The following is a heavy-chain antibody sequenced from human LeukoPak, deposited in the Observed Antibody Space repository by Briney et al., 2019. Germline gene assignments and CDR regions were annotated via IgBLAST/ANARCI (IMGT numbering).Heavy chain of an antibody. V-gene: IGHV3-9*01. D-gene: IGHD3-22*01. CDR1: GFTFDDYA. J-gene: IGHJ3*02. CDR2: ISWNSGSI. CDR3: AKDMRPGYFVLLGAFDI. Sequence: GGSLRLSCAASGFTFDDYAMHWVRQAPGKGLEWVSGISWNSGSIGYADSVKGRFTISRDNAKNSLYLQMNSLRAEDTALYYCAKDMRPGYFVLLGAFDIWGQGTMVTVSS.